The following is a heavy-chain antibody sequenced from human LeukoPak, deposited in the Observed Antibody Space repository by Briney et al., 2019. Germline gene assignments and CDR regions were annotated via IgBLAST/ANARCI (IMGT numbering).Heavy chain of an antibody. J-gene: IGHJ4*02. CDR3: AKAGEEYYDYVWGSYRNDY. V-gene: IGHV3-33*06. D-gene: IGHD3-16*02. CDR2: ICYDGSNK. CDR1: GFTFSSYG. Sequence: GGSLRLSCAASGFTFSSYGMHWVRQAPGKGLEWVAGICYDGSNKYYADSVKGRFTISRDNSKNTLYLQMNSLRAEDTAVYYCAKAGEEYYDYVWGSYRNDYWGQGTLVTVSS.